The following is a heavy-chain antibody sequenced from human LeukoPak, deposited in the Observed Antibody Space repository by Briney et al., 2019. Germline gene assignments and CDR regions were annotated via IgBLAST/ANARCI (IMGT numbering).Heavy chain of an antibody. D-gene: IGHD5-18*01. CDR1: GGTFSSYA. CDR2: INPNSGGT. J-gene: IGHJ4*02. Sequence: GASVKVSCKASGGTFSSYAISWVRQAPGQGLEWMGWINPNSGGTNYAQKFQGRVAMTRDTSISTAYMELSRLRSDDTAVYYCARGASGYSYGYPYWGQGTLVTVSS. CDR3: ARGASGYSYGYPY. V-gene: IGHV1-2*02.